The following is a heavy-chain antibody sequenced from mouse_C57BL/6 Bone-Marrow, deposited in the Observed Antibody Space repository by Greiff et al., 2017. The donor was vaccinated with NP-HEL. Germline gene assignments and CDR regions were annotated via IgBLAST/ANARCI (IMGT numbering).Heavy chain of an antibody. CDR1: GYSITSGYY. D-gene: IGHD1-1*01. CDR2: ISYDGSN. J-gene: IGHJ4*01. V-gene: IGHV3-6*01. CDR3: ARGYGSSYPYYAMDY. Sequence: EVKLVESGPGLVKPSQSLSLTCSVTGYSITSGYYWNWIRQFPGNKLEWMGYISYDGSNNYNPSLKNRISITRDTSKNQFFLKLNSVTTEDTATYYCARGYGSSYPYYAMDYWGQGTSVTVSS.